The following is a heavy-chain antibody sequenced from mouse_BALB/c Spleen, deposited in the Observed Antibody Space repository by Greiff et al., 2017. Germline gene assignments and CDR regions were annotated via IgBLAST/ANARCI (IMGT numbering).Heavy chain of an antibody. D-gene: IGHD2-14*01. CDR2: ISSGSSTI. CDR1: GFTFSSFG. V-gene: IGHV5-17*02. CDR3: ARDYYRYLDY. Sequence: LVESGGGLVQPGGSRKLSCAASGFTFSSFGMHWVRQAPEKGLEWVAYISSGSSTIYYADTVKGRFTISRDNPKNTLFLQMTSLRSEDTAMYYCARDYYRYLDYWGQGTTLTVSS. J-gene: IGHJ2*01.